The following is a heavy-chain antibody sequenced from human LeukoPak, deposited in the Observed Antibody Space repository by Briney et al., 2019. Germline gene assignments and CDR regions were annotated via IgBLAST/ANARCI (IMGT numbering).Heavy chain of an antibody. V-gene: IGHV1-2*02. J-gene: IGHJ4*02. CDR1: GYAFTGYY. CDR3: ARRSIVGAPFDYFDY. Sequence: ASVKVSCKASGYAFTGYYMHGVRQAPGQGLEGMGGINPNRGGTNYAQKFQGRVNMTRDTSISKAYMDLSRLRYDDTAVYYCARRSIVGAPFDYFDYWGQGPLVTVSS. CDR2: INPNRGGT. D-gene: IGHD1-26*01.